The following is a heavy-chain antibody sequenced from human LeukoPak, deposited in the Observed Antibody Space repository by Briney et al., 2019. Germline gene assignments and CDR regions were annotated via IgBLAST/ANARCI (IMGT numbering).Heavy chain of an antibody. Sequence: GGSLRLSCAASGFTFSSYGMHWVRQAPGKGLEWVAVIWYGGSNKYYADSVKGRFTISRDNSKNSLYLQMNSLRAEDTAVYYCARDTWTNDYWGQGTLVTVSS. CDR2: IWYGGSNK. CDR3: ARDTWTNDY. V-gene: IGHV3-33*08. D-gene: IGHD3/OR15-3a*01. J-gene: IGHJ4*02. CDR1: GFTFSSYG.